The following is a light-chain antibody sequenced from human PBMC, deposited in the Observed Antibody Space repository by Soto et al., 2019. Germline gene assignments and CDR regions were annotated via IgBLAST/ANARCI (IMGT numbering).Light chain of an antibody. CDR1: QSVSSN. CDR3: QQYGSSPTT. Sequence: EIVMTESPGTRSVSPGERATLSCRASQSVSSNLAWYQQKPGQAPRLLIYGASTRATGIPDRFSGSGSGTDFTLTISRLEPEDFAVYYCQQYGSSPTTFGQGTKV. V-gene: IGKV3-20*01. CDR2: GAS. J-gene: IGKJ1*01.